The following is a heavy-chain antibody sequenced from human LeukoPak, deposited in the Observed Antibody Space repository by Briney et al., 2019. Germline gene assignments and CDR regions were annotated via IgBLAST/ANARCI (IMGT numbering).Heavy chain of an antibody. J-gene: IGHJ6*02. D-gene: IGHD1-14*01. CDR3: TRSVPFDRNYYYGMDV. V-gene: IGHV3-49*04. CDR2: IRTKVYGGTT. Sequence: LTGGSLRLAWTAAGFTFGEYVMSWVRQAPGKGLEWVGFIRTKVYGGTTECAASVKGGFSISRDDSKSIAYLQMNSLKTEDTAVYYCTRSVPFDRNYYYGMDVWGQGTTVTVSS. CDR1: GFTFGEYV.